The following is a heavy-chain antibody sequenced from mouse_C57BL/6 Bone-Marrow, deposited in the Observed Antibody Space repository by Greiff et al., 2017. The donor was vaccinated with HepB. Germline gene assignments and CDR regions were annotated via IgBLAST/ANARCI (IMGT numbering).Heavy chain of an antibody. CDR1: GYTFTSYW. CDR2: IHPNSGST. V-gene: IGHV1-64*01. D-gene: IGHD2-5*01. CDR3: ARYYYSNYEYFDY. Sequence: QVQLKQPGAELVKPGASVKLSCKASGYTFTSYWMHWVKQRPGQGLEWIGMIHPNSGSTNYNEKFKSKATLTVDKSSSTAYMQLSSLTSEDSAVYYCARYYYSNYEYFDYWGQGTTLTVSS. J-gene: IGHJ2*01.